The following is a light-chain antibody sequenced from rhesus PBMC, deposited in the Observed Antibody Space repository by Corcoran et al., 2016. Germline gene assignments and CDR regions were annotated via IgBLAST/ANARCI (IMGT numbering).Light chain of an antibody. CDR2: AAS. CDR3: LQYNSNPLT. Sequence: DIQMTQSPSSLSASVGDRVTITCRASQGISTYLNWYQQKPGKAPKRLSYAASSLEIGVPSRFSGRGSGTDFTLTISSLQPEDFATYYCLQYNSNPLTFGGGTKVEIK. V-gene: IGKV1-43*01. CDR1: QGISTY. J-gene: IGKJ4*01.